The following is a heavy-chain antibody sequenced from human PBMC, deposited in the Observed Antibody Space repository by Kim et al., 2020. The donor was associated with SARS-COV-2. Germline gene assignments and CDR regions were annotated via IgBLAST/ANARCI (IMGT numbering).Heavy chain of an antibody. D-gene: IGHD3-10*01. V-gene: IGHV4-59*01. J-gene: IGHJ4*02. CDR3: ARANLWFGEFIFDY. Sequence: NPFLRSRVTISVDTSKNQFSLKLSSVTAAGTAVYYCARANLWFGEFIFDYWGQGTLVTVSS.